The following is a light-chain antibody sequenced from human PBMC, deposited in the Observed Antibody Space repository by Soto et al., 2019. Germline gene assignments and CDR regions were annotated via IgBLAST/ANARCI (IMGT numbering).Light chain of an antibody. J-gene: IGKJ1*01. CDR1: QSLLFSNGYNY. CDR3: MQSLQTPWT. Sequence: DIVMTQSPLSLPVTPGEPASISCRSSQSLLFSNGYNYLDWYLQKPGQSPHLLISVGSDRASGVPDRFSGRGSGTDFTLKISRVEAEDVGVYYCMQSLQTPWTFGQGTNVDIK. CDR2: VGS. V-gene: IGKV2-28*01.